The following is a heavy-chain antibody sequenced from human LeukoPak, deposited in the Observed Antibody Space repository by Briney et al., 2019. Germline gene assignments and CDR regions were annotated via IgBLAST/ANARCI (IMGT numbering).Heavy chain of an antibody. D-gene: IGHD6-13*01. CDR3: AGLHPGIAAAGKEGFDY. Sequence: GASVKVSCKASGYTFTGYYMHWVRQAPGQGLEWMGWINPNSGGTNYAQKFQGRVTMTRDTSISTAYMELSRLRSDDTAVYYCAGLHPGIAAAGKEGFDYWGQGTLVTVSS. CDR1: GYTFTGYY. V-gene: IGHV1-2*02. J-gene: IGHJ4*02. CDR2: INPNSGGT.